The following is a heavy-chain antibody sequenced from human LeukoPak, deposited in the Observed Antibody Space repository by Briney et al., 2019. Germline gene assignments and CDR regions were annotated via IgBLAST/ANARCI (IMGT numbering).Heavy chain of an antibody. J-gene: IGHJ6*02. D-gene: IGHD6-13*01. CDR2: IYYSGST. CDR3: ARDVGIAAAGYYYYYGTDV. V-gene: IGHV4-59*01. CDR1: GGSISSNY. Sequence: SETLSLTCTVSGGSISSNYWSWIRQPPGKGLEWIGYIYYSGSTNYNPSLKSRVTISVDTSKNQFSLKLSSVTAADTAVYYCARDVGIAAAGYYYYYGTDVWGQGTTVTVSS.